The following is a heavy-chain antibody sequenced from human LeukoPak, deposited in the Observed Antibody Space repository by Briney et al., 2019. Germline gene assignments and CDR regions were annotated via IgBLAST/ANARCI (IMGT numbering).Heavy chain of an antibody. CDR2: IYYSGST. CDR3: ARVGGVRYFDY. J-gene: IGHJ4*02. D-gene: IGHD3-16*01. Sequence: MPSETLSLTCTVSGGSISSGDYYWSWIRQPPGKGLEWIGYIYYSGSTNYNPSLKSRVTISVDTSKNQFSLKLSSVTAADTAVYYCARVGGVRYFDYWGQGTLVTVSS. V-gene: IGHV4-61*08. CDR1: GGSISSGDYY.